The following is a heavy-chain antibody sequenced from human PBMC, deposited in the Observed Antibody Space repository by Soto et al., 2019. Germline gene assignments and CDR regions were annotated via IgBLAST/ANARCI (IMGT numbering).Heavy chain of an antibody. V-gene: IGHV4-39*01. J-gene: IGHJ5*02. CDR2: IYYSGST. D-gene: IGHD2-8*01. Sequence: TLSLTCTVSGGSISSSSYYWGWIRQPPGKGLEWIGSIYYSGSTYYNPSLKSRVTISVDTSKNQFSLKLSSVTAADTAVYYCARPAYPGMVYAMHPENWFDPWGQGTLVTVSS. CDR1: GGSISSSSYY. CDR3: ARPAYPGMVYAMHPENWFDP.